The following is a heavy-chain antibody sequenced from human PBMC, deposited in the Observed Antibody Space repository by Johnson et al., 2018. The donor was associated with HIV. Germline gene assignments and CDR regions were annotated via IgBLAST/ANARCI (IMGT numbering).Heavy chain of an antibody. Sequence: VQLVESGGGLFQPGGSLRLSCAASGFTFDDYGMSWVRQAPGKGLEWVSGINWNGGSTGYADSVKGRFTISRDNSKNTLYLQMNSLRAEDTAVYYCARVDTAMTYDAFDIWGQGTMVTVSS. J-gene: IGHJ3*02. V-gene: IGHV3-20*04. D-gene: IGHD5-18*01. CDR1: GFTFDDYG. CDR2: INWNGGST. CDR3: ARVDTAMTYDAFDI.